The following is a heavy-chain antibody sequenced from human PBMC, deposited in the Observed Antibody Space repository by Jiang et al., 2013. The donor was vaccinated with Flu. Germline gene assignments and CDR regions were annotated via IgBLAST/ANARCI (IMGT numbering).Heavy chain of an antibody. D-gene: IGHD2-21*01. Sequence: GAEVKKPGASVKVSCKASGYTFTSYGMSWVRQAPGQGLEWMGWISAYNGNTNYAQMVQGRVTMTTDSSTSTGYMELRSLRSDDTAVYYCARDPGGVNFGGGYYYNGLDVWGQGDHGHPSP. J-gene: IGHJ6*02. CDR2: ISAYNGNT. CDR3: ARDPGGVNFGGGYYYNGLDV. CDR1: GYTFTSYG. V-gene: IGHV1-18*01.